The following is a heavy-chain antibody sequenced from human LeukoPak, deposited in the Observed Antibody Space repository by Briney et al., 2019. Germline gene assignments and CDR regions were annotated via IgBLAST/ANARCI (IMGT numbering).Heavy chain of an antibody. D-gene: IGHD3-10*01. CDR2: IYTSGST. J-gene: IGHJ5*02. CDR1: GGSISSGSYY. V-gene: IGHV4-61*02. CDR3: ARGGYYGSGNDFRFDP. Sequence: SETLSLTCTVSGGSISSGSYYWSWIRQPAGKGLEWIGRIYTSGSTNYNPSLKSRVTISVETSKNQFSLKLKSVTAADTAVYYCARGGYYGSGNDFRFDPWGQGTLVTVSS.